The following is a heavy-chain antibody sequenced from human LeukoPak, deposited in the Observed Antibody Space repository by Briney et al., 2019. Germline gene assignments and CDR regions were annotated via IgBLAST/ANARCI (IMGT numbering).Heavy chain of an antibody. Sequence: GGSLRLSCAASGFIFSSYWMSWVRQAPGKGLEWVANINQDGSEKYYVDSVKGRFTISRDNAKNSLYLQMNSLRAEDTAVYYCARDHAFSYYYYYMDVWGKGTMVSVSS. V-gene: IGHV3-7*01. D-gene: IGHD3-3*01. CDR3: ARDHAFSYYYYYMDV. CDR1: GFIFSSYW. CDR2: INQDGSEK. J-gene: IGHJ6*03.